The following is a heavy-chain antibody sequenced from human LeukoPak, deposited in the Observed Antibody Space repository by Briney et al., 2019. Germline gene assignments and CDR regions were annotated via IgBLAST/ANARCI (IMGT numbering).Heavy chain of an antibody. D-gene: IGHD3-22*01. Sequence: SETLSLTCTVSGVSISSSNSYWSWIRQPPGKGLEWIGYIYYSGSTNYNPSLKSRVTISVDTSKNQFSLKLSSVTAADTAVYYCARSDYYYDSSGYLGGGYYNYYMDVWGTGTTVIVSS. CDR1: GVSISSSNSY. CDR3: ARSDYYYDSSGYLGGGYYNYYMDV. V-gene: IGHV4-61*01. CDR2: IYYSGST. J-gene: IGHJ6*03.